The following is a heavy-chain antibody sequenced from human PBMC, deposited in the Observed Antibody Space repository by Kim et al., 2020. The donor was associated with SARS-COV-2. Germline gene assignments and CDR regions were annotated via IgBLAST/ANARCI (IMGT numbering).Heavy chain of an antibody. J-gene: IGHJ4*02. Sequence: THYHPAPRSRVTTSVDTSQTQSSLKLSSVTAADTAVYYCARHAAAYYFDYWGQGTLVTVSS. V-gene: IGHV4-59*08. CDR2: T. CDR3: ARHAAAYYFDY. D-gene: IGHD6-13*01.